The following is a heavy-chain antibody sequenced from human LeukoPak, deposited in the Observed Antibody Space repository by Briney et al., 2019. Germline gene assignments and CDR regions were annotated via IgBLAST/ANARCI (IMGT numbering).Heavy chain of an antibody. V-gene: IGHV4-34*01. CDR2: INHSGST. Sequence: SETLSLTCAVYGGSFSGYYWSWIRQPPGKGLEWIGEINHSGSTNYNPSLKSRVTMSIDTSKNQMSLKLSSVTAADTAVYYCARAGPIYYYHYMDVWGKGTTVTIS. CDR1: GGSFSGYY. J-gene: IGHJ6*03. CDR3: ARAGPIYYYHYMDV. D-gene: IGHD2-21*01.